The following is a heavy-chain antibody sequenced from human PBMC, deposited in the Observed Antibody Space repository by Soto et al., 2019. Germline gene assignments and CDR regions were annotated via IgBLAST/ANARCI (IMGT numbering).Heavy chain of an antibody. J-gene: IGHJ3*02. CDR2: ISSSSSTI. V-gene: IGHV3-48*01. CDR1: GFTFSSYS. D-gene: IGHD2-2*01. Sequence: GGSLRLSCAASGFTFSSYSMNWVRQAPGKGLEWVSYISSSSSTIYYADSVKGRFTISRDNAKNSLYLQMNSLRAEDTAVYYCARVRSSFGQLDAFDIWGQGTMVTVSS. CDR3: ARVRSSFGQLDAFDI.